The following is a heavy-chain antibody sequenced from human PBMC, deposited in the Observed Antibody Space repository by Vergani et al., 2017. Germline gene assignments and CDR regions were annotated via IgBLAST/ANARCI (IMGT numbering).Heavy chain of an antibody. D-gene: IGHD3-22*01. Sequence: EVQLVQSGAEVKKPGESVKISCKGSGYSFTSYWIGWVRQMPGKGLEWMGIIYPGDSDTRYSPSFQGQVPISADKSISTAYLQWSSLKASDTAMYYCARHIGPXYYDSSGYSYYFDYWGQGTLVTVSS. CDR1: GYSFTSYW. J-gene: IGHJ4*02. CDR2: IYPGDSDT. V-gene: IGHV5-51*01. CDR3: ARHIGPXYYDSSGYSYYFDY.